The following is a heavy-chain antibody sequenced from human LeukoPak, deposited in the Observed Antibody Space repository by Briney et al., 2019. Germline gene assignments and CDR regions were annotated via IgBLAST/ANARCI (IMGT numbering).Heavy chain of an antibody. Sequence: PGGSLRLSCEGSGFTFRNSDFDWVRQAPGKGLEWVANIKEDGSEKDFVDSVKGRLSISRDNAKNSLYLQVNSLRAEDTAVYFCTREGVGGFDIWGQGAMVTVSS. CDR3: TREGVGGFDI. CDR1: GFTFRNSD. CDR2: IKEDGSEK. J-gene: IGHJ3*02. V-gene: IGHV3-7*01. D-gene: IGHD3-16*01.